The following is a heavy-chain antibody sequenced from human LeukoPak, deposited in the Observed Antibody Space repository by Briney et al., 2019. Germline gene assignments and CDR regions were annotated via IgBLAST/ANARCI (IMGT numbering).Heavy chain of an antibody. J-gene: IGHJ5*02. V-gene: IGHV4-59*01. CDR2: INFRGST. Sequence: SETLSLACSFSGDSFSDYYWTWIRRPPGGRLEWIGHINFRGSTNYNPSLKNRVTISVDTSKNQVYLTLTSVTAADTAVYYCARAMRWTSGPVELGWFDRWGQGTLVTVSS. D-gene: IGHD1-1*01. CDR3: ARAMRWTSGPVELGWFDR. CDR1: GDSFSDYY.